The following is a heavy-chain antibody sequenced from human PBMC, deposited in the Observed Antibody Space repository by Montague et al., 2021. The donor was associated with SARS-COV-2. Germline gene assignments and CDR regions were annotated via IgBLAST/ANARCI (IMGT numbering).Heavy chain of an antibody. D-gene: IGHD3-22*01. CDR2: INHSGST. J-gene: IGHJ3*02. Sequence: SETLSLTCTVSGGSISSYYWSWIRQPPGKGLEWIGYINHSGSTNYNPSLKSRVTISVDTSKNQFSLKLSSVTAADTAVYYCAREVRYYYDSSGPGAFDIWGQGTMVTVSS. CDR3: AREVRYYYDSSGPGAFDI. V-gene: IGHV4-59*01. CDR1: GGSISSYY.